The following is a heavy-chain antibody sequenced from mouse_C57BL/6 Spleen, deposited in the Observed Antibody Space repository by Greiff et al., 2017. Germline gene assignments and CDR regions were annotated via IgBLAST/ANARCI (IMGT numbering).Heavy chain of an antibody. Sequence: VQLQQSGAELVRPGTSVKVSCKASGYAFTNYLIEWVKQRPGQGLEWIGVINPGSGGTNYNEKFKGKATLTADKSSSTAYMQLSSLTSEDSAVYCGGRPYYYGSSHYFDYWGQGTTLTVSS. V-gene: IGHV1-54*01. CDR1: GYAFTNYL. CDR2: INPGSGGT. J-gene: IGHJ2*01. CDR3: GRPYYYGSSHYFDY. D-gene: IGHD1-1*01.